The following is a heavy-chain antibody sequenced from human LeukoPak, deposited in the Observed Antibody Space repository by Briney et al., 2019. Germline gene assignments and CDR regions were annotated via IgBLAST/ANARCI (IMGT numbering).Heavy chain of an antibody. Sequence: PGGSLRLSCAASGFTFSSYAMSWVRQAPGKGLEWVSAISGSGGSTYYADSVKGRFTISRDNSKNTLYLQMNSLRAEDTAVYYCAKVSLPYYYDSSGFPHSPFDYWGQGTLVTVSS. CDR3: AKVSLPYYYDSSGFPHSPFDY. D-gene: IGHD3-22*01. CDR2: ISGSGGST. V-gene: IGHV3-23*01. J-gene: IGHJ4*02. CDR1: GFTFSSYA.